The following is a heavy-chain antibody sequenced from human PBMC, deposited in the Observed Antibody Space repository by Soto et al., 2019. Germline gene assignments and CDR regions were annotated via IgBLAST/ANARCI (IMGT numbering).Heavy chain of an antibody. D-gene: IGHD2-15*01. J-gene: IGHJ4*02. CDR1: GYTFTHYG. Sequence: QIQLVQSGAEMKKPGASVKVSCKPSGYTFTHYGVSWLRQAPGQGLEWMGWISAYNGNTDYAHKFQGRVALTTDTSTSTAYMELSGLSPDDTAVYYCARDVPGSGVPFWDYWGQGTLVTVSS. CDR2: ISAYNGNT. V-gene: IGHV1-18*04. CDR3: ARDVPGSGVPFWDY.